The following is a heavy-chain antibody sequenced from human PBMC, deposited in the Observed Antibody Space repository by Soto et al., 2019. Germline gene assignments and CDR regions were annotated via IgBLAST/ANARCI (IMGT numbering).Heavy chain of an antibody. CDR1: GGSFSGYQ. J-gene: IGHJ6*03. D-gene: IGHD3-10*01. CDR3: ARGLILWFGESSRRGGYYYYMDV. CDR2: INDSGDI. V-gene: IGHV4-34*01. Sequence: QVQLQQWGAGLLKPSETLSLTCAVYGGSFSGYQWSWIRQTPGKGLEWIGGINDSGDINYNPSLKSRVIILVDSPKKQISLRLSSVTAADTAVYYCARGLILWFGESSRRGGYYYYMDVWGKGTTVTVSS.